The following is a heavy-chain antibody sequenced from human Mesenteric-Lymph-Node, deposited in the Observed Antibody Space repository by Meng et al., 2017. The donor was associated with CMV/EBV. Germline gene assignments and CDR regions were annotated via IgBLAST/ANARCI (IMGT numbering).Heavy chain of an antibody. CDR1: GGTFSSYT. J-gene: IGHJ5*02. V-gene: IGHV1-69*02. Sequence: SVKVSCKASGGTFSSYTISWVRQAPGQGPEWMGRIIPILGIANYAQKFQGRVTITADKSTSTAYMELSSLRSEDTAVYYCARAAAMVAFDPWGQGTLVTVSS. CDR3: ARAAAMVAFDP. D-gene: IGHD5-18*01. CDR2: IIPILGIA.